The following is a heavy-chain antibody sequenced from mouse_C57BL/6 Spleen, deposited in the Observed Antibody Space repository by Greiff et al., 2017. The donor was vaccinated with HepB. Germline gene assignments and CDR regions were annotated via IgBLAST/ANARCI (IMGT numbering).Heavy chain of an antibody. Sequence: QVQLQQPGAELVRPGSSVKLSCKASGYTFTSYWMDWVKQRPGQGLEWIGNIYPSDSETHYNQKFKDKATLTVDKSSSTAYMKLSSLTSEDSAVYYCARGNYDGYYRWYFDVWGTGTTVTVSS. CDR3: ARGNYDGYYRWYFDV. V-gene: IGHV1-61*01. D-gene: IGHD2-3*01. J-gene: IGHJ1*03. CDR1: GYTFTSYW. CDR2: IYPSDSET.